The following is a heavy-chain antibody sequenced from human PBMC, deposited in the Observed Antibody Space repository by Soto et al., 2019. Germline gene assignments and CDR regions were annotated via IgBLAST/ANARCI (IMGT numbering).Heavy chain of an antibody. D-gene: IGHD5-12*01. Sequence: SDTRSLTCTFSGFSINTFYWSWVRQPAVKGLEWIGRIFSSGSTSFNPSLESRVAMSVDTSKNHFSLNLSSVTAADMAVYYCAREGSYSAYNFAHGIQLWSFDFWGQGALVTVSS. CDR1: GFSINTFY. CDR3: AREGSYSAYNFAHGIQLWSFDF. CDR2: IFSSGST. J-gene: IGHJ4*02. V-gene: IGHV4-4*07.